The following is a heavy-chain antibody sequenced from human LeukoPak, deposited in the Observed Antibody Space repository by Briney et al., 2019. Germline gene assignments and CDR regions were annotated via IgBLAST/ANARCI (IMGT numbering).Heavy chain of an antibody. Sequence: ASVKVSCKVSGYTLTELSMHWVRQAPGKGLEWMGGFDPEDGETIYAQKFQGRVTMTEDTSTDTAYMELSSLGSEDTAVYYCATEVMVRGYDAFDIWGQGTMVTVSS. D-gene: IGHD3-10*01. J-gene: IGHJ3*02. CDR2: FDPEDGET. CDR3: ATEVMVRGYDAFDI. CDR1: GYTLTELS. V-gene: IGHV1-24*01.